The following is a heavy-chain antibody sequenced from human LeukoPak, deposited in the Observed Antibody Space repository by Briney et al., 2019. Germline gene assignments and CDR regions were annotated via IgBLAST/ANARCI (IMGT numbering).Heavy chain of an antibody. CDR3: AKDPNYDFWSGYLDY. Sequence: GGSLRLSCAASGFTFSNYAMSWVRLAPGKGLEWVSAISGSGGSTYYADSVKGRFTISRDNSKNTLYLQMNSLTSEDTAIYYCAKDPNYDFWSGYLDYWGQGTLVTVSS. CDR1: GFTFSNYA. D-gene: IGHD3-3*01. V-gene: IGHV3-23*01. CDR2: ISGSGGST. J-gene: IGHJ4*02.